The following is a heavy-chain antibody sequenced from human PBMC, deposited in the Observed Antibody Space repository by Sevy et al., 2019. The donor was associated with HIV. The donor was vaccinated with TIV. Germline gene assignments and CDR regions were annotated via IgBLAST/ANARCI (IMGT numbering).Heavy chain of an antibody. V-gene: IGHV3-7*03. CDR3: VTDKEEGASVLDY. CDR2: IKQDGYET. D-gene: IGHD1-26*01. CDR1: GFNFRNSW. Sequence: GGSLRLSCATFGFNFRNSWMAWVRQPPGKGLEFLADIKQDGYETYYVDSVKSRFTISRDNAKNSLHLQMNSLRAEDTAMYFGVTDKEEGASVLDYWGQGTPVTVSS. J-gene: IGHJ4*02.